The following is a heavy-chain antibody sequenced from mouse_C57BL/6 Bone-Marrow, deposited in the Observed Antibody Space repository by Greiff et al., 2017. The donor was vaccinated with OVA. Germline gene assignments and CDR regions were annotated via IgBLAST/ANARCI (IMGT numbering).Heavy chain of an antibody. CDR2: INPNNGGT. J-gene: IGHJ2*01. CDR3: ARSPYYGSSSFDY. D-gene: IGHD1-1*01. CDR1: GYTFTDYN. Sequence: EVQLQQSGPELVKPGASVKIPCKASGYTFTDYNMDWVKQSHGKSLEWIGDINPNNGGTIYNQKFKGKATLTVEKSSSTAYMELRSLTSEDTAVYYCARSPYYGSSSFDYWGQGTTLTVSS. V-gene: IGHV1-18*01.